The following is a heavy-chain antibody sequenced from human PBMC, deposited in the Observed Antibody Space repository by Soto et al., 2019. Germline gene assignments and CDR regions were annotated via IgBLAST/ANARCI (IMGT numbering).Heavy chain of an antibody. CDR3: VKEGATSAFDY. V-gene: IGHV3-64D*06. CDR2: ISSNGGST. CDR1: GFTFSSYA. Sequence: GGSLRLSCSASGFTFSSYAMHWVRQAPGKGLEYVSAISSNGGSTYYADSVKGRFTISRDNSKNTLYLQMSSLRAEDTAVYYCVKEGATSAFDYWGQGTLVTVSS. J-gene: IGHJ4*02. D-gene: IGHD1-26*01.